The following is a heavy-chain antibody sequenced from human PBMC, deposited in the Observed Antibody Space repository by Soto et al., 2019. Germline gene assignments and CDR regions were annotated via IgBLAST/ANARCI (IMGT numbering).Heavy chain of an antibody. CDR2: IYYSGST. CDR1: GGSIGSGDYY. D-gene: IGHD5-12*01. V-gene: IGHV4-30-4*01. J-gene: IGHJ4*02. CDR3: ARWLGYGPHFDY. Sequence: PSETLSLTCTVSGGSIGSGDYYWGWIRQPPGKGLEWIGYIYYSGSTYYNPSLKSRVTISVDTSKNQFSLKLSSVTAADTAVYYCARWLGYGPHFDYWGQGTLVTVSS.